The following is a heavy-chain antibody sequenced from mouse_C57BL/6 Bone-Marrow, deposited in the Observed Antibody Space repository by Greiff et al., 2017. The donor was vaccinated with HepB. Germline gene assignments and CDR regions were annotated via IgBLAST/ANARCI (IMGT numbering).Heavy chain of an antibody. J-gene: IGHJ3*01. CDR1: GFSLTSYG. V-gene: IGHV2-6*01. D-gene: IGHD2-4*01. CDR2: IWGVGST. CDR3: ATNYDEFDY. Sequence: VQLVESGPGLVAPSQTLSITCTVSGFSLTSYGVDWVRQSPGKGLEWLGVIWGVGSTNYNSALKSRLSISKDNSKSQVFLKMNSLQTDDTAMYYCATNYDEFDYWGQGTLVTVSA.